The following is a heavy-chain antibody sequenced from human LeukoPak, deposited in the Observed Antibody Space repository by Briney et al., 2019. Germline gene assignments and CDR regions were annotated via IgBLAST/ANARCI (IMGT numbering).Heavy chain of an antibody. D-gene: IGHD5-24*01. V-gene: IGHV3-74*01. CDR3: GRDTGYGYNSYFDY. CDR2: ISSDGSRT. CDR1: GFAFSTYW. J-gene: IGHJ4*02. Sequence: GGSLRLSCAASGFAFSTYWIHWVRQTPGKGLVWFSRISSDGSRTDYADSVKGRFTVSRDNAKNTAYLQMNSLRVEDTAVYYCGRDTGYGYNSYFDYWGQGTLVTVSS.